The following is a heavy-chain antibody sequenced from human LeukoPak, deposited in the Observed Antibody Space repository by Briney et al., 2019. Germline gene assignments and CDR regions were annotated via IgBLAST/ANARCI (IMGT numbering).Heavy chain of an antibody. D-gene: IGHD1-26*01. CDR2: ISGSGGST. Sequence: GGSLRLSCAASGFTFSSYAMSWVRQAPGKGLEWVSAISGSGGSTCYADSVKGRLTISRDNSKNTLYLQMNSLRAEDTAVYYCAKAGAPNYYYYGMDVWGQGTTVTVSS. V-gene: IGHV3-23*01. J-gene: IGHJ6*02. CDR1: GFTFSSYA. CDR3: AKAGAPNYYYYGMDV.